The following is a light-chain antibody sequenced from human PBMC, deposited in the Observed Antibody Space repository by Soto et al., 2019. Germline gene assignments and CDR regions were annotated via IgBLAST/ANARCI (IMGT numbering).Light chain of an antibody. CDR3: AAWDDSLDGYVV. V-gene: IGLV1-44*01. CDR2: GSN. J-gene: IGLJ2*01. CDR1: SSNIGSHT. Sequence: QSVLTRPPSASGTPGQSVTISCSGGSSNIGSHTVNWYQHLPGTAPKLLIYGSNQRPSGVPDRFSGSKSGTSASLAISGLQSEDEADYYCAAWDDSLDGYVVFGGGTKLTVL.